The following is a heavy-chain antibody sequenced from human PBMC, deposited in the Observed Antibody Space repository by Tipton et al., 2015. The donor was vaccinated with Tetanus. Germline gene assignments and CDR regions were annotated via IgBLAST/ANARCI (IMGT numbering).Heavy chain of an antibody. CDR1: GFTFSSYG. V-gene: IGHV3-30*18. CDR3: AKDPASRGWFDP. CDR2: ISHDGGYK. Sequence: SLRLSCEVSGFTFSSYGMHWVRRALGKELEWVADISHDGGYKYYADSVQGRFTISRDNSKNTVYLQMNSLRDEDTAVYYCAKDPASRGWFDPWGQGTLVSVSS. J-gene: IGHJ5*02.